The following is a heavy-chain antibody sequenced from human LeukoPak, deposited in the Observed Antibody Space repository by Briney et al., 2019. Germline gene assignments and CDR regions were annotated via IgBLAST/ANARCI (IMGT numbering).Heavy chain of an antibody. Sequence: ASVNVSCKASGYTFTSYGISWVRQAPGQGLEWMGWISAYNGNTNYAQKLQGRVTMTTDTSTSTAYMELRSLRSDDTAVYYCARTKYYYGSGSYYREGYYFDYWGQVTLVTVSS. V-gene: IGHV1-18*01. J-gene: IGHJ4*02. D-gene: IGHD3-10*01. CDR3: ARTKYYYGSGSYYREGYYFDY. CDR2: ISAYNGNT. CDR1: GYTFTSYG.